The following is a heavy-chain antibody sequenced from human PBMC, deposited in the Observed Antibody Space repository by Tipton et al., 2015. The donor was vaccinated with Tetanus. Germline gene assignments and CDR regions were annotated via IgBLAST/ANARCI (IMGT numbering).Heavy chain of an antibody. CDR1: GGSFSAYY. CDR2: IYYSGST. Sequence: TLSLTCAVYGGSFSAYYWSWIRQSPGKGLESIGYIYYSGSTYYNPSLKSRVTISVDTSKSQFSLRLTSVTAADTAVYYCARSKLLWFGESLSGFDSWGQGTLVTVSA. V-gene: IGHV4-34*01. D-gene: IGHD3-10*01. J-gene: IGHJ4*02. CDR3: ARSKLLWFGESLSGFDS.